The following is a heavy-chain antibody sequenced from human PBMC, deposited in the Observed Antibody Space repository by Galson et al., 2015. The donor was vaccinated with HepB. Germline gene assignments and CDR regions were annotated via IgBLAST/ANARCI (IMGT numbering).Heavy chain of an antibody. CDR1: GFTFSSYA. Sequence: SLRLSCAASGFTFSSYAMSWVRQAPGKGLEWVSAISGSGGSTYYADSVKGRFTISRDNSKNTLYLQMNSLRAEDTAVYYCAKVPQKIEQKGLWFGEFEYYFDYWGQGTLLTVSS. D-gene: IGHD3-10*01. CDR2: ISGSGGST. V-gene: IGHV3-23*01. CDR3: AKVPQKIEQKGLWFGEFEYYFDY. J-gene: IGHJ4*02.